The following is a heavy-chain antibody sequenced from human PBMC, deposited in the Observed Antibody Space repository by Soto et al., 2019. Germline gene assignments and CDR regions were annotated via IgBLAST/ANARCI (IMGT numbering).Heavy chain of an antibody. CDR3: ARDPDSSSADYYYYYGMDV. Sequence: QVQLVQSGAEVKKPGASVKVSCKASGYTFTSYGISWVRQAPGQGLEWMGWISAYNGNTNYAQKLQGRVTMTTDTSTSTAYMELRSLRSDDTAVYYWARDPDSSSADYYYYYGMDVWGQGTTVTVSS. D-gene: IGHD6-13*01. CDR2: ISAYNGNT. J-gene: IGHJ6*02. CDR1: GYTFTSYG. V-gene: IGHV1-18*04.